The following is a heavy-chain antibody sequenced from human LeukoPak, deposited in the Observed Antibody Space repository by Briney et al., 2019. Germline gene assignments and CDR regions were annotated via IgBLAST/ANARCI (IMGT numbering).Heavy chain of an antibody. J-gene: IGHJ3*02. V-gene: IGHV4-31*03. CDR1: GGSISSGGYY. D-gene: IGHD2-2*01. CDR2: IYYSGST. CDR3: ARLPDCSSTSCLKGAFDI. Sequence: SETLSLTCTVSGGSISSGGYYWSWIRQHPGKGLEWIGYIYYSGSTYYNPSLKSRVTISVDTSKNQFSLKLSSVTAADTAVYYCARLPDCSSTSCLKGAFDIWGQGTMVTVSS.